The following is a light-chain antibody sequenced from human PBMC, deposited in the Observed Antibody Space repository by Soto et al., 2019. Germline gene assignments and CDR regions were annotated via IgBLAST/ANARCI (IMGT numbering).Light chain of an antibody. J-gene: IGKJ5*01. V-gene: IGKV3-20*01. Sequence: IVLTQSPGTLSSSPGERATLSCRASQSVSTNNLAWYQQRPGQAPRLLIYGASRRATGIPDRFSGSGSGTDFTLTISRLEPEDFAVYYCQQYGSSPPITFGQGTRLEIK. CDR1: QSVSTNN. CDR3: QQYGSSPPIT. CDR2: GAS.